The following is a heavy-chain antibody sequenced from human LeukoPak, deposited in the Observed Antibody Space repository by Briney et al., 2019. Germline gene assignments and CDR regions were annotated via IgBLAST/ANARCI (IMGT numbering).Heavy chain of an antibody. J-gene: IGHJ4*02. Sequence: PSETLSLTCAVYGGSFSGYYWSWIRQPPGKGLEWIGEINHSGSTNYNPSLKSRVTISVDTSKNQFSLKLSSVTAADTAVYYCAREWLRFRGSTSLDYWGQGSQVTVSS. V-gene: IGHV4-34*01. CDR1: GGSFSGYY. CDR2: INHSGST. D-gene: IGHD5-12*01. CDR3: AREWLRFRGSTSLDY.